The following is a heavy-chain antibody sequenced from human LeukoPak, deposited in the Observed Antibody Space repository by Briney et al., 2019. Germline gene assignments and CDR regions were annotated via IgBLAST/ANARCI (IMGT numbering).Heavy chain of an antibody. CDR3: ARQSGDQSSAWYFDA. V-gene: IGHV4-39*01. CDR1: GGSLSSSGHW. CDR2: IHYSGKV. Sequence: SETLSLTCTVSGGSLSSSGHWWVWIRQPPGKGLEWIGSIHYSGKVYYNPSLKSRVTTSVDTSTDQFSLKLSSATAADTAIYYCARQSGDQSSAWYFDAWGQGTLVTVSS. J-gene: IGHJ4*02. D-gene: IGHD6-19*01.